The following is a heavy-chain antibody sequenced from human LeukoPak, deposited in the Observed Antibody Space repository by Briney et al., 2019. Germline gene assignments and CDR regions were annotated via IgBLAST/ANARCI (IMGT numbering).Heavy chain of an antibody. D-gene: IGHD6-13*01. CDR1: GYTFTGYY. CDR2: INPNSGGT. CDR3: ARVKAAGTWRDITFDY. V-gene: IGHV1-2*02. Sequence: GASVKVSCKASGYTFTGYYMHWVRQAPGQGLEWMGWINPNSGGTNYAQKFQGRVTMTRDTSISTAYMELSSLRSDDTAVYYCARVKAAGTWRDITFDYWGQGTLVTVSS. J-gene: IGHJ4*02.